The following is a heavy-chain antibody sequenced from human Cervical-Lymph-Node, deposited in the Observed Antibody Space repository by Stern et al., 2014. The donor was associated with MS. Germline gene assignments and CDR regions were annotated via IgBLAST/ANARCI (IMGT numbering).Heavy chain of an antibody. CDR2: ISSTGAYI. CDR1: GYTFNFYG. Sequence: EVQLVQSGGGLVKPGGSLRLSCAASGYTFNFYGMNWVRQAPGKGLEWVASISSTGAYIFYAGSVEGRFTISRDNAKNSLFLQMDSLRPEDTAVYHCARSDSDFWSAVGAAFDMWGQGTMVTVSS. V-gene: IGHV3-21*01. CDR3: ARSDSDFWSAVGAAFDM. D-gene: IGHD3-3*01. J-gene: IGHJ3*02.